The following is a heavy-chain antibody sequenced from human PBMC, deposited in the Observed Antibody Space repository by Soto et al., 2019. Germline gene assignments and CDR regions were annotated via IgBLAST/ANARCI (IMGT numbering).Heavy chain of an antibody. D-gene: IGHD4-17*01. CDR3: AKRTSGTTWGESDY. CDR2: ISGYSGSA. CDR1: GYIFSDYG. J-gene: IGHJ4*02. V-gene: IGHV1-18*04. Sequence: ASVKVSCKTSGYIFSDYGINCVRQAPGQVLEWMGWISGYSGSANLAQKFQGRVTMTTDKSTRTAYMELRRLRSDDTAVYYCAKRTSGTTWGESDYWGQGTLVTVSS.